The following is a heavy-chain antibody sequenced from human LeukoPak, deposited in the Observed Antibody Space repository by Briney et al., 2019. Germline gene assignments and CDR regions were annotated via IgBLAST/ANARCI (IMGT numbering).Heavy chain of an antibody. CDR2: INHSGCT. J-gene: IGHJ4*02. CDR3: ARSVSWSGQNFDY. V-gene: IGHV4-34*01. CDR1: GGSFSGYY. Sequence: SETLSLTCAVYGGSFSGYYWSWIRQPPGKGLEWIGEINHSGCTNYNPSLNSRVTISVDTSKNQFSLELSSVTSADTAVYYCARSVSWSGQNFDYWGQGTLVTVSS. D-gene: IGHD3-3*01.